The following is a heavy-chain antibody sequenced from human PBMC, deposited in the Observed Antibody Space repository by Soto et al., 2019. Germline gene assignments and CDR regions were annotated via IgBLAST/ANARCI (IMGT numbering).Heavy chain of an antibody. CDR2: TYYRSRWYN. D-gene: IGHD3-22*01. CDR3: VRLIGNSWLEF. Sequence: SQTLSLTCDISGDSVSSSSVTWNWIRQSPSRGLEWLGRTYYRSRWYNDYAESVKSRIIINPDTSKNQFSLHLNSVIPDDTAVYYCVRLIGNSWLEFWGQGTLVTVSS. CDR1: GDSVSSSSVT. V-gene: IGHV6-1*01. J-gene: IGHJ4*02.